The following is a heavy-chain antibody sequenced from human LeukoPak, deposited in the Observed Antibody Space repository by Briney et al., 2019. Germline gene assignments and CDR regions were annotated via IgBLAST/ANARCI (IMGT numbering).Heavy chain of an antibody. Sequence: SETLSPTCAVYGGSFSGYYWSWIRQPPGKGLEWIGEINHSGTTNYNPSLRSRVTISIDTSKNQFSPNLSSVTAADTAVYYCAEAGYYDSSGHYYFDYWGQGTLVTVSS. D-gene: IGHD3-22*01. CDR2: INHSGTT. J-gene: IGHJ4*02. CDR3: AEAGYYDSSGHYYFDY. CDR1: GGSFSGYY. V-gene: IGHV4-34*01.